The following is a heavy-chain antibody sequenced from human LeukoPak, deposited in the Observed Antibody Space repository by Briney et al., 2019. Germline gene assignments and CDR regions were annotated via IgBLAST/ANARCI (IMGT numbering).Heavy chain of an antibody. Sequence: GGSLRLSCAASGFTFSSYWMHWVRQAPGKGLVWVSRINSDGSSTSYADSVKGRFTISRANAKNTLYLQMNSLRAEDTAVYYCATLARTDAFDIWGQGTMVTVSS. J-gene: IGHJ3*02. V-gene: IGHV3-74*01. CDR1: GFTFSSYW. D-gene: IGHD1-14*01. CDR3: ATLARTDAFDI. CDR2: INSDGSST.